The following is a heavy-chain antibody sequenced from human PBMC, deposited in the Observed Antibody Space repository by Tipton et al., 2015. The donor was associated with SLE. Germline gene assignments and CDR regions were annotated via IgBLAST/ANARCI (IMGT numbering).Heavy chain of an antibody. J-gene: IGHJ3*02. Sequence: TLSLTCTVSGGSISSYYWSWIRQPPGKGLEWIGSIYHSGSTYYNPSLKSRVTISVDTSKNQFSLKLSSVTAADTAVYYCATPGDLEEHDAFDIWGQGTMVTVSS. CDR2: IYHSGST. CDR3: ATPGDLEEHDAFDI. V-gene: IGHV4-59*04. D-gene: IGHD7-27*01. CDR1: GGSISSYY.